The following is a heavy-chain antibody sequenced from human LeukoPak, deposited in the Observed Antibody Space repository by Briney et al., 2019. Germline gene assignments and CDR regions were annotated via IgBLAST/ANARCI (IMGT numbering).Heavy chain of an antibody. CDR2: ISGSGGST. V-gene: IGHV3-23*01. Sequence: PGGSLRLSCAASGFTFSSYSMNWVRQAPGKGLEWVSAISGSGGSTYYADSVKGRFTISRDNSKNTLYLQMNSLRAEDTAVYYCAKSGRRSWGSHDAFDIWGQGTMVTVSS. J-gene: IGHJ3*02. CDR3: AKSGRRSWGSHDAFDI. CDR1: GFTFSSYS. D-gene: IGHD3-16*01.